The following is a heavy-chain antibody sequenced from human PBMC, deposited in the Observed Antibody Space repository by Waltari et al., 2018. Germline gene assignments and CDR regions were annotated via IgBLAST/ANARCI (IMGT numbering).Heavy chain of an antibody. CDR3: AKDLYYGSGRSSSFDY. V-gene: IGHV3-23*01. CDR2: ISGSGGST. CDR1: GFAFSSYA. Sequence: EVQLLESGGGLVQPGGSLRLSCAASGFAFSSYAMSWVRQAPGKGLEWVSGISGSGGSTYYADSAKGRFTISRDNSKNTLYLQMNSLRAEDTAVYYCAKDLYYGSGRSSSFDYWGQGILVTVSS. D-gene: IGHD3-10*01. J-gene: IGHJ4*02.